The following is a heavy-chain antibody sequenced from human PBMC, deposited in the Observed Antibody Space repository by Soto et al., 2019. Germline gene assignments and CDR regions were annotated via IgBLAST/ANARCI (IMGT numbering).Heavy chain of an antibody. V-gene: IGHV1-69*01. J-gene: IGHJ4*02. Sequence: QVQLVQSGAEVNKPGSSVKVSCKASGSTFSSYAISWVRQAPGQWLEWMGGIIPIFGTANYAHKFQGRVTIPADESTSTAYMELSSLRSEDTAVYYCARGARASSYGCDYWGQGTLVTVSS. CDR3: ARGARASSYGCDY. D-gene: IGHD5-18*01. CDR2: IIPIFGTA. CDR1: GSTFSSYA.